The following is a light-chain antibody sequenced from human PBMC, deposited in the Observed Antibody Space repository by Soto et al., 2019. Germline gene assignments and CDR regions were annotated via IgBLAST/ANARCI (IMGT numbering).Light chain of an antibody. CDR2: AAS. CDR1: QSISSY. Sequence: DIQMTQSPSSLSASVGDRVTITCRASQSISSYLNWYQQKPGKAPELLIYAASSLQSGVPSRFSGSGSGTDCTLTISSLQPEDFATYYCQQSYSTPPTFGHGTKVEIK. J-gene: IGKJ1*01. V-gene: IGKV1-39*01. CDR3: QQSYSTPPT.